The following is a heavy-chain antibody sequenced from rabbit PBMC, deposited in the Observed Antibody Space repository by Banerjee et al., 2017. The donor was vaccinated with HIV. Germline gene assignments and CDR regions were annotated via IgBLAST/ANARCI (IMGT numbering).Heavy chain of an antibody. D-gene: IGHD4-1*01. CDR1: GFDFSTNT. V-gene: IGHV1S45*01. CDR2: INTGSGNT. CDR3: ARDGSGWGANFNL. J-gene: IGHJ4*01. Sequence: QEQLEESGGDLVKPEGSLTLTCKASGFDFSTNTMCWVRQAPGKGLEWIGCINTGSGNTYYASWAIGRFTISKTSSTTVTLQMTSLTAADTATYFCARDGSGWGANFNLWGPGTLVTVS.